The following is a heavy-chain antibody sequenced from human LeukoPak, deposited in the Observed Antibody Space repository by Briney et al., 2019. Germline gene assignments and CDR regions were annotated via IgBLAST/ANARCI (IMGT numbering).Heavy chain of an antibody. V-gene: IGHV4-61*09. CDR3: AGFSAYSSSWPEPNDAFDI. D-gene: IGHD6-13*01. CDR2: INHSGST. CDR1: GGSISSGSYY. Sequence: SQTLSLTCTVSGGSISSGSYYWSWIRQPAGKGLEWIGEINHSGSTNYNPSLKSRVTISVDTSKNQFSLKLSSVTAADTAVYYCAGFSAYSSSWPEPNDAFDIWGQGTMVTVSS. J-gene: IGHJ3*02.